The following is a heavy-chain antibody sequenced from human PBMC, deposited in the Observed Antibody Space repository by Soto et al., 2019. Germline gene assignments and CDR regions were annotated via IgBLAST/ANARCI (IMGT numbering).Heavy chain of an antibody. J-gene: IGHJ5*02. V-gene: IGHV4-59*01. CDR1: GGSISGRC. D-gene: IGHD3-22*01. Sequence: SETLSLTCTVSGGSISGRCWSWVRQSPGKGLEWIGYFCYTGSTNYNPSLKSRVTISVDRSKTQCSLKLTSVTAADTAVYYRAKSHYDSSGYYIIDHWGQGTLVTVSS. CDR3: AKSHYDSSGYYIIDH. CDR2: FCYTGST.